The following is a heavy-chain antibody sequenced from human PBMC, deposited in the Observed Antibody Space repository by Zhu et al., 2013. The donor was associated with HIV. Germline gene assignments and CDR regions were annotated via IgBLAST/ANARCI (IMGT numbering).Heavy chain of an antibody. Sequence: HLVQSGAEVKKPGASVKVSCKASGYSFTGYYIHWVRRAPGQGLEWMGCLNPNTGDTNYAEAFQDRVTMTRDTSSDTAYMELISLRSDDTAVYFCASDRVAVVGNGGYYGLDVWGQGTTVTVSS. D-gene: IGHD6-19*01. CDR1: GYSFTGYY. CDR3: ASDRVAVVGNGGYYGLDV. J-gene: IGHJ6*02. CDR2: LNPNTGDT. V-gene: IGHV1-2*02.